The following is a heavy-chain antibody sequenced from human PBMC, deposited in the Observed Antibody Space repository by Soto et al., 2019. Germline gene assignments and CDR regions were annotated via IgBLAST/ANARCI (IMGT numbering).Heavy chain of an antibody. J-gene: IGHJ5*02. CDR3: ARVPFVGYFDWLDP. CDR2: MHHTQGT. Sequence: PEEPVSLTCSVPGASISSYYLTLIRQPPGGGLEWIGYMHHTQGTNDNPSLRGRVHMSIDTSMNQFSLRLTSVTAADTAVYYCARVPFVGYFDWLDPWGHRTLVTVSS. CDR1: GASISSYY. V-gene: IGHV4-59*01. D-gene: IGHD3-9*01.